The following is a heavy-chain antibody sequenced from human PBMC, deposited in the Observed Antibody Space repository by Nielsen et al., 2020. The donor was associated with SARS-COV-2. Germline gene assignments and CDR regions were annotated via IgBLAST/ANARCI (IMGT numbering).Heavy chain of an antibody. J-gene: IGHJ6*02. V-gene: IGHV3-33*01. Sequence: GESLKISCAASGFTFSSYGMHWVRQAPGKGLEWVAVIWYDGSNKYYADSVKGRFTISRDNSKNTLYLQMNSLRAEDTAVYYCAGHNYYYYGMDVWGQGTTVTVPS. CDR3: AGHNYYYYGMDV. CDR1: GFTFSSYG. CDR2: IWYDGSNK.